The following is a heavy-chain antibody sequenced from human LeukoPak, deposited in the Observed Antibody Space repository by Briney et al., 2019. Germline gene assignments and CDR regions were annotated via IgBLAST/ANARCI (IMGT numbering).Heavy chain of an antibody. CDR2: INPNSGGT. J-gene: IGHJ3*02. V-gene: IGHV1-2*02. CDR3: ARDRRDAFDI. Sequence: ASVKVSCKASGYTFTSYGISWVRQAPGQGLEWMGWINPNSGGTNYAQKFQGRVTMTRDTSISTAYMEPSRLRSDDTAVYYCARDRRDAFDIWGQGTMVTVSS. CDR1: GYTFTSYG.